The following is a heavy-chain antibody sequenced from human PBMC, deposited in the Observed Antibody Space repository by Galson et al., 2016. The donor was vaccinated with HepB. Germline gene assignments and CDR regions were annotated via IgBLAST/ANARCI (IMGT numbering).Heavy chain of an antibody. CDR3: ARGSLWYDY. CDR1: GYSISSGYQ. D-gene: IGHD6-13*01. Sequence: TLSLTCAVSGYSISSGYQWGWIRQPPGKGLEWIGSIYHSGSTYYNPSLKSRVTISVDTSKSQFSLKLSSVTAADTAVYYCARGSLWYDYWGQGTLVTVSS. J-gene: IGHJ4*02. V-gene: IGHV4-38-2*01. CDR2: IYHSGST.